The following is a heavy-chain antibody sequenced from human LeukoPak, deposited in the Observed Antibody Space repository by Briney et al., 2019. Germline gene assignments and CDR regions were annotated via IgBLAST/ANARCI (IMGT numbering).Heavy chain of an antibody. Sequence: SSETLSLTCTVSGGSISSSSYHWGWIRQPPGKGLEWIASIYYSGTTYYNPSLKSRVSISADTSKNQFSLKLSSVTAADTAVYYCTSRGWIVGLVDYWGQGTLVTVSS. J-gene: IGHJ4*02. CDR3: TSRGWIVGLVDY. CDR2: IYYSGTT. V-gene: IGHV4-39*01. CDR1: GGSISSSSYH. D-gene: IGHD3-22*01.